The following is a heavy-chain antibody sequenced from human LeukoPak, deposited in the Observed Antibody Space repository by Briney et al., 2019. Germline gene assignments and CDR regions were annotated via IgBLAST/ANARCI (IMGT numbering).Heavy chain of an antibody. V-gene: IGHV3-64*01. CDR3: ARWGGGADY. CDR1: GFTFGSYA. D-gene: IGHD3-10*01. J-gene: IGHJ4*02. Sequence: GSLRLSCAASGFTFGSYAMHWVRQAPGKGLEFVSAISSKGDITYYANSVKGRFIMSRDNSKNTLYLQMGSLRAEDMAVYYCARWGGGADYWGQGTLVTVSS. CDR2: ISSKGDIT.